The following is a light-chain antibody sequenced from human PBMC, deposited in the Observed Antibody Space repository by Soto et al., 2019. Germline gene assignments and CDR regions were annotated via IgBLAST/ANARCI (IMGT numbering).Light chain of an antibody. CDR3: QQYNNWPQT. J-gene: IGKJ1*01. CDR2: DAS. Sequence: EIVLTQSPATLSLSPGERATLSCRASQSVSSSYLAWYQQIPGQAPRLLIYDASTGATGIPARFSGSGSGTDFTLTISGLQSEDFAVYYCQQYNNWPQTFGQGTKVDIK. CDR1: QSVSSSY. V-gene: IGKV3D-7*01.